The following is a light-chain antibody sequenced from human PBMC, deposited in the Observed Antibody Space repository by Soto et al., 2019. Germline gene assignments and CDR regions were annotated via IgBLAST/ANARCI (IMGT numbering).Light chain of an antibody. J-gene: IGKJ5*01. CDR2: GAS. Sequence: EIVLTQSPGTLSLSPGERATRSCRASQSVDSYLVWYQQKPGQAPRLLIFGASNRATGIPARFSGSGSGTDFTLTINSLEPDDFAVYYCQQRDSWPITFGQGTRLEIK. CDR3: QQRDSWPIT. CDR1: QSVDSY. V-gene: IGKV3-11*01.